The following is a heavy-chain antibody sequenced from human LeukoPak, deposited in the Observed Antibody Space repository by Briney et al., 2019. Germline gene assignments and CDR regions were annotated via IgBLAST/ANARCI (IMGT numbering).Heavy chain of an antibody. CDR2: IKQDGSDK. CDR3: ARGRGWYPDY. V-gene: IGHV3-7*01. CDR1: GFTFSSYA. D-gene: IGHD6-19*01. Sequence: GGSLRLSCAASGFTFSSYAMSWVRQAPGKGLEWVANIKQDGSDKYYVDSVKGRFTISRDNAKSSLYLLMNSLRAEDTAVYYCARGRGWYPDYWGQGTLVTVSS. J-gene: IGHJ4*02.